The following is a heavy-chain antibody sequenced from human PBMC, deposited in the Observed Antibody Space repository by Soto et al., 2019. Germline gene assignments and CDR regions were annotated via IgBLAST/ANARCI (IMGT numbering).Heavy chain of an antibody. D-gene: IGHD2-8*01. CDR3: ARGPGVLMVYAMIGLYNWFDP. V-gene: IGHV4-34*01. CDR1: GGSFSGYY. Sequence: PSETLSLTCAVYGGSFSGYYWSWIHQPPGKGLEWIGEINHSGSTNYNPSLKSRVTISVDTSKNQFSLKLSSVTAADTAVYYCARGPGVLMVYAMIGLYNWFDPWGQGTLVTVSS. CDR2: INHSGST. J-gene: IGHJ5*02.